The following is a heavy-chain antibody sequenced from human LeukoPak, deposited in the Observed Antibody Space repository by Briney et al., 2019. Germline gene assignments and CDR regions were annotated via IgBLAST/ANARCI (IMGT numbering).Heavy chain of an antibody. CDR1: GGSISSSNW. CDR2: IYHSGST. CDR3: ARGTAGDYDFWSGYPFYYYYYYMDV. Sequence: SGTLSLTCAVSGGSISSSNWWSWVRQPPGKGLEWIGEIYHSGSTNYNPSLKSRVTISVDTSKNQFSLKLSSVTAADTAVYYCARGTAGDYDFWSGYPFYYYYYYMDVWGKGTTVTVSS. V-gene: IGHV4-4*02. J-gene: IGHJ6*03. D-gene: IGHD3-3*01.